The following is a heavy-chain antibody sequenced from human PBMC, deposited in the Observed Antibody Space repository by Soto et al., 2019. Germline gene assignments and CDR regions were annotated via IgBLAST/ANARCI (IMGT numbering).Heavy chain of an antibody. D-gene: IGHD6-6*01. CDR3: ARGWQLALYYYYGMDV. V-gene: IGHV6-1*01. CDR1: GDSVSSNSAA. CDR2: TYYRSKWYN. Sequence: PSQTLSLTCAISGDSVSSNSAAWNWIRQSPSRGLEWLGRTYYRSKWYNDYAVSVKSRITINPDTSKNQFSLQLNSVTPEDTAVYYCARGWQLALYYYYGMDVWGQGTTVTVSS. J-gene: IGHJ6*02.